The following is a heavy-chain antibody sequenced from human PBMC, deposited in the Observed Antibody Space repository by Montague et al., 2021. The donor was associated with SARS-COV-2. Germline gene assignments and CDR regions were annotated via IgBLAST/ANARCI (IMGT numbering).Heavy chain of an antibody. Sequence: SETLSLTCSVSGGSINNYFWGWIRQSPGKGLEWVGYMHSTGSTAYSPSLKSRVIISVDTSKTQISLKLSSVGAAATALYYCARAVVGAKTATIESWGQGTLVTVSS. CDR2: MHSTGST. CDR3: ARAVVGAKTATIES. D-gene: IGHD2-15*01. J-gene: IGHJ4*02. V-gene: IGHV4-59*01. CDR1: GGSINNYF.